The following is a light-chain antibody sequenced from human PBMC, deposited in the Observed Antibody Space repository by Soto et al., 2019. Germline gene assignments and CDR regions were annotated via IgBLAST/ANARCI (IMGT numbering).Light chain of an antibody. CDR3: QQYGSSLYT. CDR1: QRVSSNY. J-gene: IGKJ2*01. Sequence: EIVLTQSPATLSLSPGERATLSCRASQRVSSNYLAWYQQKPDQAPRLLIYGVTGRPTGIPDRFSGSGSGTEFTLTISRLEPEDFAVYYCQQYGSSLYTFGQGTKLQIK. V-gene: IGKV3-20*01. CDR2: GVT.